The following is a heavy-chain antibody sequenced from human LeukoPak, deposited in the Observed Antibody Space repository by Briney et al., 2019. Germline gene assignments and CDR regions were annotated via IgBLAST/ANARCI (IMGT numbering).Heavy chain of an antibody. V-gene: IGHV3-21*01. Sequence: PGGSLRLSCAASGFTFSNYNMNWVRQAPGKGLEWGSSISTSSSYIYYADPMKGRFTISRDNAKNSLYLQMSSLKAEDTAVYYCARGGSGNWNAPFDYWGQGTLVTVSS. CDR3: ARGGSGNWNAPFDY. J-gene: IGHJ4*02. CDR2: ISTSSSYI. CDR1: GFTFSNYN. D-gene: IGHD1-1*01.